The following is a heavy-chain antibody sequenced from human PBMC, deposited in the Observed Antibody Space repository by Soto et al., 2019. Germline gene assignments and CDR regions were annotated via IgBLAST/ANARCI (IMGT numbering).Heavy chain of an antibody. CDR2: ISSSSSYT. CDR1: GFTFSDYY. J-gene: IGHJ5*02. D-gene: IGHD6-13*01. V-gene: IGHV3-11*05. Sequence: GGSLRLSCAASGFTFSDYYMSWIRQAPGKGLEWVSYISSSSSYTNYADSVKGRFTISRDNAKNSLYLQMNSLRAEDTAVYYCARDIGYSSSWWNWFDPWGQGTLVTVSS. CDR3: ARDIGYSSSWWNWFDP.